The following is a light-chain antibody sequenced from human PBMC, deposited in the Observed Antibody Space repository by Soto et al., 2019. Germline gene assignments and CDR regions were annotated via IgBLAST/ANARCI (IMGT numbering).Light chain of an antibody. Sequence: EIVMTQSPATLSVSPGERATLSCRASQSVDNNFAWYQQKPGQAPRLLIYGTSARATGIPARFSGSGSGTEFTLTITSLQSEDFAAYYCQKYNKWPRTFGQGTKVDIK. CDR1: QSVDNN. CDR2: GTS. CDR3: QKYNKWPRT. J-gene: IGKJ1*01. V-gene: IGKV3-15*01.